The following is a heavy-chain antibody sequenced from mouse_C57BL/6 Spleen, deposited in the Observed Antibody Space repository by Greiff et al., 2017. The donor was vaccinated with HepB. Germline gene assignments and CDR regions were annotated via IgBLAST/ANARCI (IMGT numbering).Heavy chain of an antibody. Sequence: EVMLVESGGGLVQPGGSMKLSCVASGFTFSNYWMNWVRQSPEKGLEWVAQIRLKSDNYATHYAESVKGRFTISRDDSKSSVYLQMNNLRAEDTGIYDCTQGIYDYDDAMDYWGQGTSVTVSS. CDR1: GFTFSNYW. CDR3: TQGIYDYDDAMDY. V-gene: IGHV6-3*01. D-gene: IGHD2-4*01. CDR2: IRLKSDNYAT. J-gene: IGHJ4*01.